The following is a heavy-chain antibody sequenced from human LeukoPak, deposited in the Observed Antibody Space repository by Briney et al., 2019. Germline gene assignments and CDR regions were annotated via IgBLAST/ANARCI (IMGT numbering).Heavy chain of an antibody. Sequence: SETLSLTCTVSGGSISSGDYYWSWIRQPQGKGLEWIGYIYYSGSTYYNPSLKSRVTISVDTSKNQFSLKLSSVAAADTAVYYCARGYCSSTSCYTPFDYWGQGTLVTVSS. CDR1: GGSISSGDYY. V-gene: IGHV4-30-4*08. J-gene: IGHJ4*02. CDR3: ARGYCSSTSCYTPFDY. D-gene: IGHD2-2*02. CDR2: IYYSGST.